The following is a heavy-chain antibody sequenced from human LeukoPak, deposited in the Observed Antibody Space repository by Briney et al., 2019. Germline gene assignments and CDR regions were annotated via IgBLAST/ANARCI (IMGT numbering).Heavy chain of an antibody. CDR3: AKDLAAAVVDGMDV. CDR2: ISGSGGST. D-gene: IGHD6-13*01. Sequence: PGGSLRLFCAASGFTFSSYAMSWVRQAAGKGLEWVSAISGSGGSTYYADSVKGRFTISRDNSKNTLYLQMNSLRAEDTAVYYCAKDLAAAVVDGMDVWGKGTTVTVSS. J-gene: IGHJ6*04. V-gene: IGHV3-23*01. CDR1: GFTFSSYA.